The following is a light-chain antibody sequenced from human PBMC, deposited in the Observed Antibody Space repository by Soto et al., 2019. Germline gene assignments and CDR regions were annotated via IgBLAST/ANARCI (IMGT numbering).Light chain of an antibody. Sequence: QSALTHPASVSGSPGQSITISCTGTSSDVGGYNYVSWYQQHPGKAPKLMIYDVSNRPSGVSNRYSGSKSGNTASLTISGLQAEDEADYYFSSYTSSSFVLFGGGTKVTVL. J-gene: IGLJ2*01. V-gene: IGLV2-14*01. CDR3: SSYTSSSFVL. CDR2: DVS. CDR1: SSDVGGYNY.